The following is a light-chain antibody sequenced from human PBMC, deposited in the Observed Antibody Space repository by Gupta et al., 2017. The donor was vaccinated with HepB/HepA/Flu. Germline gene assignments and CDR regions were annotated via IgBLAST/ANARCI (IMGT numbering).Light chain of an antibody. V-gene: IGKV3-15*01. CDR3: QQYNHWPPWT. J-gene: IGKJ1*01. CDR1: QSVGSD. CDR2: GAN. Sequence: VMTQSPSTLPVPPGGTATLSCRASQSVGSDLAWFQQRPGQAPRLLIYGANIRATGIPARFSGSGSGTEFTLTIRSLQSGDFGVYYCQQYNHWPPWTFGQGTKVEIK.